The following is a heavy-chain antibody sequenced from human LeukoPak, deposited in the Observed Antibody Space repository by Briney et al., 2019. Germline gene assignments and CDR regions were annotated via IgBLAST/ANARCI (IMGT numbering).Heavy chain of an antibody. Sequence: GESLKISCKASGYSFTTYWIGWVRQMPGKGLEWMGIIYPGDSDARYNPSFQGQVTISVDTSLTTAHLQWSSLKASGTAIYYCAISLGLSDTYWDFWGQGTLVTVTS. CDR1: GYSFTTYW. CDR3: AISLGLSDTYWDF. CDR2: IYPGDSDA. D-gene: IGHD2-8*02. J-gene: IGHJ4*02. V-gene: IGHV5-51*01.